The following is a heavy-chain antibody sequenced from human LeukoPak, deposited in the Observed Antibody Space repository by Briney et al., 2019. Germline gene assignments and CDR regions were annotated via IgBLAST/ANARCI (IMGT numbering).Heavy chain of an antibody. Sequence: LETLSLTCTVSGGSISSYYWSWIRQPAGKGLEWIGRIYTSGSTNYNPSLKSRVTMSVDTSKNQFSLKLSSVTAADTAVYYCARALLQDSGYDYPWVYWGQGTLVTVSS. J-gene: IGHJ4*02. CDR1: GGSISSYY. D-gene: IGHD5-12*01. V-gene: IGHV4-4*07. CDR2: IYTSGST. CDR3: ARALLQDSGYDYPWVY.